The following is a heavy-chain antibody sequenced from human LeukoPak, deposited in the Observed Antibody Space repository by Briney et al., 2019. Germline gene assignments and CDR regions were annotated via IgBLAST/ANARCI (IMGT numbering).Heavy chain of an antibody. CDR2: IYYSGST. Sequence: PSETLSLTCAVYGGSFSGYYWSWIRQHPGKGLEWIRYIYYSGSTYYNPSLKSRVTISVDTSKNQFSLKLSSVTAADTAVYYCASTSNYYGSGSYFYWGQGTLVTVSS. V-gene: IGHV4-31*11. CDR1: GGSFSGYY. D-gene: IGHD3-10*01. CDR3: ASTSNYYGSGSYFY. J-gene: IGHJ4*02.